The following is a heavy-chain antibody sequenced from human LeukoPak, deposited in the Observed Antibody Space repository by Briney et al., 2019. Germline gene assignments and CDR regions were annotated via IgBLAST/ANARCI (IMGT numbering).Heavy chain of an antibody. Sequence: SETLSLTCIVSNGSISSSHSYWGWIRQPPGKGLEWIGYIYYSGSTNYNPSLKSRVTISVDTSKNQFSLKLSSVTAADTAVYYCARQEAGTVGDYFDYWGQGTLVTVSS. CDR2: IYYSGST. CDR1: NGSISSSHSY. V-gene: IGHV4-61*05. J-gene: IGHJ4*02. CDR3: ARQEAGTVGDYFDY. D-gene: IGHD6-19*01.